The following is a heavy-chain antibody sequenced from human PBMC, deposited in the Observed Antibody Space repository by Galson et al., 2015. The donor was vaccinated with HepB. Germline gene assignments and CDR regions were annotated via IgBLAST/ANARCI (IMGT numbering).Heavy chain of an antibody. CDR2: IYSGGST. D-gene: IGHD3-9*01. Sequence: SLRLSCAASGFTVSSNYMSWVRQAPGKGLEWVSVIYSGGSTYYADSVKGRFTISRDNSKNTLYLQTNSLRAEDTAVYYCARENSDWLTAHWYFDLWGRGTLVTVSS. CDR1: GFTVSSNY. V-gene: IGHV3-66*01. CDR3: ARENSDWLTAHWYFDL. J-gene: IGHJ2*01.